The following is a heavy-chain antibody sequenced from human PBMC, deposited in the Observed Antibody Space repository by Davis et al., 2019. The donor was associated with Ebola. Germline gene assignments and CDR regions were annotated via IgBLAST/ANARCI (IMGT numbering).Heavy chain of an antibody. Sequence: MPSETLSLTCTVSGGSISSGGYYWSWIRQHPGKGLEWIGYIYYSGSTYYNPSLKSRVTISVDTSKNQFSLKLSSVTAADTAVYYCARGLLWFGELSGYYFDYWGQGTLVTVSS. V-gene: IGHV4-31*03. J-gene: IGHJ4*02. CDR3: ARGLLWFGELSGYYFDY. CDR2: IYYSGST. CDR1: GGSISSGGYY. D-gene: IGHD3-10*01.